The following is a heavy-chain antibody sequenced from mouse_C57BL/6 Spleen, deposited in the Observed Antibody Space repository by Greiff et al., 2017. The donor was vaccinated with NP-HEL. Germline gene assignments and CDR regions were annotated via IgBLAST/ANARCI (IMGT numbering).Heavy chain of an antibody. CDR3: AKQLRLREFAY. D-gene: IGHD3-2*02. Sequence: EVQRVESGGGLVKPGGSLKLSCAASGFTFSDYGMHWVRQAPEKGLEWVAYISSGSSTIYYADTVKGRFTISRDNAKNTLFLQMTSLRSEDTAMYYCAKQLRLREFAYWGQGTLVTVSA. V-gene: IGHV5-17*01. CDR2: ISSGSSTI. J-gene: IGHJ3*01. CDR1: GFTFSDYG.